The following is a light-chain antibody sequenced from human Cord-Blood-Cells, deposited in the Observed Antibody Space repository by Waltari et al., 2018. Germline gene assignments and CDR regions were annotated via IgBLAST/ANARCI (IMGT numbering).Light chain of an antibody. J-gene: IGLJ2*01. V-gene: IGLV1-51*01. Sequence: QSVLTQPPSVSAAPGQKVTISCSGSSSNIGNNYVSWYQQLPGTAPKLLIYDNNKRPSGIADRLSGSKSGTSATLGITGLQTGDEADYYCGTWDSSLSAVVFGGGTKLTVL. CDR2: DNN. CDR1: SSNIGNNY. CDR3: GTWDSSLSAVV.